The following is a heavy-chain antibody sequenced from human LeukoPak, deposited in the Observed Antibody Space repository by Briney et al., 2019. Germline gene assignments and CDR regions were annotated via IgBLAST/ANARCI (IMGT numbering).Heavy chain of an antibody. Sequence: SETLPLTCAVYGGSFSGYYWSWIRQPPGKGLEWIGEINHSGSTNYNPSLKSRVTISVDTSKNQFSLKLSSVTAADTAVYYCARGIYGFPYIYYFDYWGQGTLVTVSS. J-gene: IGHJ4*02. CDR2: INHSGST. CDR1: GGSFSGYY. CDR3: ARGIYGFPYIYYFDY. D-gene: IGHD4-17*01. V-gene: IGHV4-34*01.